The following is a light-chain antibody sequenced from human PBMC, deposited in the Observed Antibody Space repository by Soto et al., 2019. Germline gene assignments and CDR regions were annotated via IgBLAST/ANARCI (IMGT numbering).Light chain of an antibody. J-gene: IGKJ3*01. V-gene: IGKV4-1*01. Sequence: DIVMTQSPDSLTVSLGERATINCKSSHSVHYNSNNLYHLTWYQQRPGQPPKVLIYWASTRASGVPDRFSGSGSETDFTLTITNLQPEDAAIYYCQQYQSLPFTFGPGTKVHI. CDR3: QQYQSLPFT. CDR1: HSVHYNSNNLYH. CDR2: WAS.